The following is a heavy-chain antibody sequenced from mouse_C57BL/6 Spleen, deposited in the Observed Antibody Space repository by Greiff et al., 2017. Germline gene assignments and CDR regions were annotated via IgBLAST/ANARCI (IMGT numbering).Heavy chain of an antibody. CDR3: VSDYYGSSPY. CDR2: IRSKSNNYAT. V-gene: IGHV10-1*01. J-gene: IGHJ3*01. Sequence: EVQLVESGGGLVQPKGSLKLSCAASGFSFNTYAMNWVRQAPGKGLEWVARIRSKSNNYATYYADSVKDRFTISRDDSESMLYLQMNNLKTEDTAMYYCVSDYYGSSPYWGQGTLVTVSA. D-gene: IGHD1-1*01. CDR1: GFSFNTYA.